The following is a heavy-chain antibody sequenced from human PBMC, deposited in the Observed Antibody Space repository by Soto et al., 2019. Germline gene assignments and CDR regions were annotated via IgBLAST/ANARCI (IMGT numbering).Heavy chain of an antibody. D-gene: IGHD4-17*01. CDR1: GYTFTRYG. Sequence: QVQLVQSGAEVKKPGASVKVSCKASGYTFTRYGITWVRQARGQGLEWMGWINGYNGNTKYAQKLQGSVTMTTDTSTSTAYMELRTLTSDATAVYYCAREGDYPYYYYGMDVWGQGTTVTVSS. J-gene: IGHJ6*02. V-gene: IGHV1-18*01. CDR2: INGYNGNT. CDR3: AREGDYPYYYYGMDV.